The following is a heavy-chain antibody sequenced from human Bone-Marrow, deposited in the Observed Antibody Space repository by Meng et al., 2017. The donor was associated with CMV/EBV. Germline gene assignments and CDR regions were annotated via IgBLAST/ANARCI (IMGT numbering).Heavy chain of an antibody. Sequence: GESLKISCAASGFTFSSYVMTWVRQAPGKGLEWVSGISVSGVSTYYADSVKGRFTISRDNSKNTLYLQMNSLRAEDTAVYYCATIAAAGKGSDYWGQGTLVTVSS. D-gene: IGHD6-13*01. J-gene: IGHJ4*02. CDR3: ATIAAAGKGSDY. CDR1: GFTFSSYV. CDR2: ISVSGVST. V-gene: IGHV3-23*01.